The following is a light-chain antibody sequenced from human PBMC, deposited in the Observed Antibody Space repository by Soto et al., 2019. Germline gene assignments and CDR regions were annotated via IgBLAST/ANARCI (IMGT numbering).Light chain of an antibody. V-gene: IGLV2-14*01. CDR2: EVN. J-gene: IGLJ1*01. CDR3: SSYTSNTTLYV. CDR1: SSDVGGYDF. Sequence: QSALAQPASVSGSPGESITISCTGTSSDVGGYDFVSWYQQAPGKAPKLIISEVNNRPSGVSSRFSGSKSGNTAPLTISGLQGEDEGEYHCSSYTSNTTLYVFGSGTKVTVL.